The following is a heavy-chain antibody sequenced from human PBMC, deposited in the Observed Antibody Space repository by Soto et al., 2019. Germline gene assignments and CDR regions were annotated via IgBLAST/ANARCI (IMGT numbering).Heavy chain of an antibody. J-gene: IGHJ4*02. V-gene: IGHV4-59*01. CDR2: IYYSGST. CDR3: ARNIAARPCYFDY. D-gene: IGHD6-6*01. CDR1: GGSISSYY. Sequence: SETLSLTCTVSGGSISSYYWSWVRQPPGKGLEWIGYIYYSGSTNYNPSLKRRVTISVDTSKNQFSLKLSSVTAADTAVYYCARNIAARPCYFDYWGQGTLVTVSS.